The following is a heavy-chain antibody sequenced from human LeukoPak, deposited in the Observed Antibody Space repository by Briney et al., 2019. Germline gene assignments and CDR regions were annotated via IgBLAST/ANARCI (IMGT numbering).Heavy chain of an antibody. CDR3: ARATISNYGMDV. CDR2: ISSSSSYI. Sequence: PGGSLTLSCAASAFTFSSYSMNWDRQAPGKRLEWVSSISSSSSYIYYAYSVKGRFTISRDNAKNSLYLQMNSLRAEDTAVYYCARATISNYGMDVWGQGTTVTVSS. D-gene: IGHD3-9*01. CDR1: AFTFSSYS. J-gene: IGHJ6*02. V-gene: IGHV3-21*01.